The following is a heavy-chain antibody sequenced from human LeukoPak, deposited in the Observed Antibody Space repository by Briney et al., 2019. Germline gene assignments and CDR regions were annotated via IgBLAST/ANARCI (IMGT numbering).Heavy chain of an antibody. CDR3: ARVAHNYDLLTGYYPYLDYFDF. Sequence: GASVKVSCKASGYTFSGYYMHWVRQAPGQGLEWMGWINPNSGGTYYAQKFQGRVTKTRDTSISTAYMELSRLRSDDTAVFYCARVAHNYDLLTGYYPYLDYFDFWGQGTLVTVSS. D-gene: IGHD3-9*01. V-gene: IGHV1-2*02. J-gene: IGHJ4*02. CDR1: GYTFSGYY. CDR2: INPNSGGT.